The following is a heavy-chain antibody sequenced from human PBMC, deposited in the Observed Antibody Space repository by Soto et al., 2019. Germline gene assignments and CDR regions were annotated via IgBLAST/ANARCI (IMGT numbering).Heavy chain of an antibody. J-gene: IGHJ5*02. CDR1: GFIFSTYS. CDR3: ARDNGMAGSFDP. CDR2: ISFSSSTI. Sequence: GGSLRLSCAASGFIFSTYSMNWVRQAPGKGLEWVSYISFSSSTIFYADSVRGRFTISRDNAKNSLYLQMNTLRDEDTAVYYCARDNGMAGSFDPWGQGTPVTVSS. D-gene: IGHD2-8*01. V-gene: IGHV3-48*02.